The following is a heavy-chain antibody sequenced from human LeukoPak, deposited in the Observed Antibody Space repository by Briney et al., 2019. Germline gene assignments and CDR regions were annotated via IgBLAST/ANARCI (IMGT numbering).Heavy chain of an antibody. J-gene: IGHJ4*02. CDR3: ARVEGYFDY. V-gene: IGHV4-38-2*02. CDR1: GGSISSGYY. D-gene: IGHD3-3*01. CDR2: VYHSGST. Sequence: SETLSLTCTVSGGSISSGYYWGWIRQPPGKGLEWIGSVYHSGSTYYNPSLKSRVTISVDTSKNQFSLKLSSVTAADTAVYYCARVEGYFDYWGQGTLVTVSS.